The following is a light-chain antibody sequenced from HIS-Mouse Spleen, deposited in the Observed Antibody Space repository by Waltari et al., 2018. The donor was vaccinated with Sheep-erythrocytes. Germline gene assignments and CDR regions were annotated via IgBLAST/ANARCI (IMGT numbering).Light chain of an antibody. V-gene: IGLV6-57*02. Sequence: NFMLTQPHSVSESPGKTVTISCTGSSGSIASNYVQWYQQRPGSAPTTVIYEDNQRPSGVPDRFSGSIDSSSNSASLTISGLKTEDEADYYCQSYDSSNFWVFGGGTK. CDR1: SGSIASNY. CDR2: EDN. J-gene: IGLJ3*02. CDR3: QSYDSSNFWV.